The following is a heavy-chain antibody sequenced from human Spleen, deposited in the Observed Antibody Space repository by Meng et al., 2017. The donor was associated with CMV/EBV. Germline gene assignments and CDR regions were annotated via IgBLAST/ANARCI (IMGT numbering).Heavy chain of an antibody. CDR2: IYSVGTST. Sequence: CTFSGSVMSWVRQAPGKGLEWVSVIYSVGTSTYYSDSVKGRFTISRDNFKKTLYLQMNSLRAEDTAVYYCAKEATGSYYRKYYIDFWGQGTLVTVSS. CDR1: CTFSGSV. CDR3: AKEATGSYYRKYYIDF. D-gene: IGHD1-26*01. J-gene: IGHJ4*02. V-gene: IGHV3-23*03.